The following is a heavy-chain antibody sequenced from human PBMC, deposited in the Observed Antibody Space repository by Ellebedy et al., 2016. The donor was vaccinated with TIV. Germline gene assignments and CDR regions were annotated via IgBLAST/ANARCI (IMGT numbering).Heavy chain of an antibody. CDR3: ARGGDGSTGTTHNFDY. CDR1: GGSFSGYY. D-gene: IGHD4-11*01. Sequence: SETLSPTXAVYGGSFSGYYWSWIRQPPGKGLEWIGEINHSGSTNYNPSLKSRVTISVDTSKNQFSLKLSSVTAADTAVYYCARGGDGSTGTTHNFDYWGQGTLVTVSS. V-gene: IGHV4-34*01. CDR2: INHSGST. J-gene: IGHJ4*02.